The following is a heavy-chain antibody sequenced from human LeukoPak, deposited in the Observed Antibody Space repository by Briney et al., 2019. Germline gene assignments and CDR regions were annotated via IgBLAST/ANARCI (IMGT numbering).Heavy chain of an antibody. J-gene: IGHJ6*02. V-gene: IGHV3-30*18. CDR2: ISYDGSNK. D-gene: IGHD6-19*01. CDR1: GFTFSSYG. CDR3: AKDGGYSSEGGPQRGGMDV. Sequence: GGSLRLSCAASGFTFSSYGMHWVRQAPGKGLEWVAVISYDGSNKYYADSVKGRFTISRDNSKNTLYLQMNSLRAEDTAVYYCAKDGGYSSEGGPQRGGMDVWGQGTTVTVSS.